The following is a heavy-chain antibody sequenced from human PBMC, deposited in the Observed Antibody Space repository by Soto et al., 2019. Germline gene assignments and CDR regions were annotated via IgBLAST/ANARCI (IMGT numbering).Heavy chain of an antibody. J-gene: IGHJ4*02. D-gene: IGHD3-10*01. CDR2: INHSGNT. CDR1: GGSFNNYY. CDR3: ARSGRTCNEKQCYTSFDS. V-gene: IGHV4-34*01. Sequence: PSETLSLTCAVYGGSFNNYYWTWIRQPPGKGLEWIGEINHSGNTISNPSLKSRFAISVDTHKNQLSLHLTSVTAADTAVYYCARSGRTCNEKQCYTSFDSWGQGTLVTVSS.